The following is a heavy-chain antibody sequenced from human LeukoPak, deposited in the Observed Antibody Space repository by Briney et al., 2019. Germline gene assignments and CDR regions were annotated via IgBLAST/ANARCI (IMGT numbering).Heavy chain of an antibody. Sequence: SVKVSCKASGGTFSSYAISWVRQAPGQGLEWMGGIIPIFGTANYAQKFQGRVTITADESTSTAYMELSSLRSEDTAVCYCARGPGYCSSTSCRYFDYWGQGTLVTVSS. CDR1: GGTFSSYA. J-gene: IGHJ4*02. V-gene: IGHV1-69*13. CDR2: IIPIFGTA. D-gene: IGHD2-2*01. CDR3: ARGPGYCSSTSCRYFDY.